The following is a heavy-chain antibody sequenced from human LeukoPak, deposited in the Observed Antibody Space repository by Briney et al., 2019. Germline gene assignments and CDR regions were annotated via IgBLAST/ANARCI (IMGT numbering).Heavy chain of an antibody. J-gene: IGHJ4*02. D-gene: IGHD4-17*01. CDR3: ARAQTYGDSRLLLDY. Sequence: PGGSLRLSCAASGFTVSSNYMSWVRQAPGKGLEWVSVIYSGGSTYYADSVKGRFTISRDNAKNTLYLQMNSLRVEDTALYYCARAQTYGDSRLLLDYWGQGTLVTVSS. CDR2: IYSGGST. V-gene: IGHV3-53*01. CDR1: GFTVSSNY.